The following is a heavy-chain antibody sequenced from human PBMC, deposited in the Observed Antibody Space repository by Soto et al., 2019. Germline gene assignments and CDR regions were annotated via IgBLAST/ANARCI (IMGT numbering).Heavy chain of an antibody. V-gene: IGHV3-48*02. Sequence: GASLRLSCAASGFTFSSYSMNWVRQAPGKGLEWVSYISSSSSTIYYADSVKGRFTISRDNAKNSLYLQMNSLRDEDTAVYYCARDPTAVAENYFDYWGQGTLVTVSS. CDR2: ISSSSSTI. D-gene: IGHD2-15*01. CDR1: GFTFSSYS. CDR3: ARDPTAVAENYFDY. J-gene: IGHJ4*02.